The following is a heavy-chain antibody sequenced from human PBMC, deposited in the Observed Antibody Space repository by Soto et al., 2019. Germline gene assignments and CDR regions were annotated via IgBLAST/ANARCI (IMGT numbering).Heavy chain of an antibody. D-gene: IGHD3-22*01. Sequence: QVQLVESGGGVVQPGRSLRLSCAASGFTFRSYGMHWVRQAPGRGLEWVAVISYDERNIYYSDFVKGRFTISRDNSKNPLYLQMNSLRPADTAVYHCAKDRAPDGSSGSWHFDLWGRGTLVTVSS. V-gene: IGHV3-30*18. CDR2: ISYDERNI. CDR3: AKDRAPDGSSGSWHFDL. CDR1: GFTFRSYG. J-gene: IGHJ2*01.